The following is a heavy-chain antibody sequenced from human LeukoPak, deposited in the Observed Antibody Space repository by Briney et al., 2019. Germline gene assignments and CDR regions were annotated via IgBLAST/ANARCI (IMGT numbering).Heavy chain of an antibody. CDR2: IYTSGST. J-gene: IGHJ3*02. Sequence: PSETLSLTCTVSGGSISSGSYYWSWIRQPAGKGLEWIGRIYTSGSTNYNPPLKSRVTISIDTSKNQFSLKLSSVTAADTAVYYCARCFYGDYADDAFDIWGQGTMVTVSS. V-gene: IGHV4-61*02. D-gene: IGHD4-17*01. CDR3: ARCFYGDYADDAFDI. CDR1: GGSISSGSYY.